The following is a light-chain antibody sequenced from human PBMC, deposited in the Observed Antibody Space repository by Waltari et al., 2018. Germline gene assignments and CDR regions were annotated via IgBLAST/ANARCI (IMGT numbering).Light chain of an antibody. CDR1: QSISSD. CDR2: AAS. V-gene: IGKV1-39*01. J-gene: IGKJ3*01. CDR3: QQSSSTPPFT. Sequence: TGRASQSISSDLNWYQQKPGKAPKLLIYAASSLQSGVPSRFSGSGSGTDFTLTINSLQPEDFATYYCQQSSSTPPFTFGPGTKVDIK.